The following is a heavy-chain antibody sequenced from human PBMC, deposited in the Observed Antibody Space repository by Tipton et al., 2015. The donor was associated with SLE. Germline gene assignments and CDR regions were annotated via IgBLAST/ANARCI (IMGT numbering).Heavy chain of an antibody. J-gene: IGHJ3*02. CDR3: TKGRVFDHDAFDI. CDR1: GFTFSSYT. D-gene: IGHD3-9*01. CDR2: ISGSGGST. Sequence: GSLRLSCAASGFTFSSYTMSWVRQAPGKGLEWVSAISGSGGSTYYADSVKGRFTISRDNSKNTVYLQLNSLTPEDTAVYFCTKGRVFDHDAFDIWGQGTMVTVSS. V-gene: IGHV3-23*01.